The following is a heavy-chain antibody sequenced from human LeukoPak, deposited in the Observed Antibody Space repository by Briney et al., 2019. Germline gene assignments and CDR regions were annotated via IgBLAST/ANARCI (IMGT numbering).Heavy chain of an antibody. CDR2: ISGYNGHT. CDR3: AISPLGEYYYYYYMDV. CDR1: GYTFTSYG. V-gene: IGHV1-18*01. J-gene: IGHJ6*03. D-gene: IGHD1-26*01. Sequence: GASVKVSCKASGYTFTSYGISWVRQAPGQGLEWMGWISGYNGHTNYAQKLQGRVTMTTDTSATTAYMELSRLRSDDTAVYYCAISPLGEYYYYYYMDVWGKGTTVTISS.